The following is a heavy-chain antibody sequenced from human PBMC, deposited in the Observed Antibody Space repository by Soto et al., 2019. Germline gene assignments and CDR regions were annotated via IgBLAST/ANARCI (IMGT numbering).Heavy chain of an antibody. CDR3: GRCTGTSCHLGADF. D-gene: IGHD2-2*01. Sequence: GESLKISCAASGFTFTNYALHWVRQAPGRGLEWVALISFDGNNKYYANSVKGRFTISRDNSKNTLYLQMNSLRAEDTAMYYCGRCTGTSCHLGADFWGQGTLVTVSS. J-gene: IGHJ4*02. V-gene: IGHV3-30-3*01. CDR1: GFTFTNYA. CDR2: ISFDGNNK.